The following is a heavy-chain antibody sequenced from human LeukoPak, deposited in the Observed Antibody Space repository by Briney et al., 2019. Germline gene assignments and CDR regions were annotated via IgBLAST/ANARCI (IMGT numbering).Heavy chain of an antibody. CDR2: INTDGSST. J-gene: IGHJ4*02. CDR1: GFTFSSYW. Sequence: GGSLRLSCAASGFTFSSYWMHWVRQAPGKGLVWVSRINTDGSSTSYADSVKGRFTISRDNAKNTLYLQMNSLRAEDTAVYYCAPEYSSSLDYWXQGXLVTXSX. D-gene: IGHD6-19*01. V-gene: IGHV3-74*01. CDR3: APEYSSSLDY.